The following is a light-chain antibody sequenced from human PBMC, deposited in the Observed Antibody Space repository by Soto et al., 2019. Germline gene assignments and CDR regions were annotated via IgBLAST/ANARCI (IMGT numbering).Light chain of an antibody. CDR3: QQYNSWPT. J-gene: IGKJ4*01. CDR1: QSVSSRF. V-gene: IGKV3-20*01. CDR2: GAS. Sequence: EIVLTQSPGTLSLSPGERATLSCRASQSVSSRFLAWYQQKPGQAPRLLMYGASNRATGIPDRFSGTGSGTEFTLSISSLQSEDFAVYYCQQYNSWPTFGGGTKVEIK.